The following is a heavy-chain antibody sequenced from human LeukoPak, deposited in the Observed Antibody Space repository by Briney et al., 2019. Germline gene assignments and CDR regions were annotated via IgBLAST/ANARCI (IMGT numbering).Heavy chain of an antibody. CDR3: ARGSVYYYGSGSSI. V-gene: IGHV1-2*02. Sequence: ASVKVSCKASGYTFTGYYMHWVRQAPGQGLEWMGWINPNSGGTNYAQKFQGRVTMTRDTSISTAYMELSRLRSEDTAVYYCARGSVYYYGSGSSIWGQGTLVTVSS. CDR1: GYTFTGYY. J-gene: IGHJ4*02. D-gene: IGHD3-10*01. CDR2: INPNSGGT.